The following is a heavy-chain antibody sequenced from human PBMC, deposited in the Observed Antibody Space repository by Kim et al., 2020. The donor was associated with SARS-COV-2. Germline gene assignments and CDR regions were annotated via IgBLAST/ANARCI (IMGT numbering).Heavy chain of an antibody. J-gene: IGHJ4*02. V-gene: IGHV3-30*01. D-gene: IGHD1-1*01. Sequence: ADSVERRFTISRDNSKNTLYLEVNNLRPEDTAIYYCARDPVQEHPDYFDYWGQGTLVTVSS. CDR3: ARDPVQEHPDYFDY.